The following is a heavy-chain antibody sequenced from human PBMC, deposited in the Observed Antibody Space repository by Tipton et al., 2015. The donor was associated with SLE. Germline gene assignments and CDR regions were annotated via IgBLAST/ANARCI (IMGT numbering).Heavy chain of an antibody. Sequence: GLVKPSETLSLTCDVHGGSFSGYYWNWIRQSPGKGLEWIGEINRSGTTNYITSLKSRVTISLDTSKNQFTLKLNSVTAADTAVYFCARWEVGYTTNWERFDCWGQGTPVNVSS. CDR3: ARWEVGYTTNWERFDC. D-gene: IGHD1-1*01. J-gene: IGHJ4*02. CDR2: INRSGTT. V-gene: IGHV4-34*01. CDR1: GGSFSGYY.